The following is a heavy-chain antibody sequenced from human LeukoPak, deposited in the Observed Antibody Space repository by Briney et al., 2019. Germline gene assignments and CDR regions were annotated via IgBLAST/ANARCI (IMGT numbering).Heavy chain of an antibody. Sequence: GGSLRLSCAASGFTFSTYWMHWVRQAPGKGLEWVSAISGSGGSTYYADSVKGRFTISRDNSKNTLYLQMNSLRAEDTAVYYCAKDLDSGSYSDAFDIWGQGTMVTVSS. J-gene: IGHJ3*02. CDR2: ISGSGGST. D-gene: IGHD1-26*01. V-gene: IGHV3-23*01. CDR3: AKDLDSGSYSDAFDI. CDR1: GFTFSTYW.